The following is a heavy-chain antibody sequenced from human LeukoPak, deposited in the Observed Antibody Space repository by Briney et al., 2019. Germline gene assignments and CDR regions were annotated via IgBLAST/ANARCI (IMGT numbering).Heavy chain of an antibody. Sequence: KSGGSLRLSCAASGFTFSSYSMNWVRQAPGKGLEWVSSISSSSSYIYYADSVKGRFTISRDNAKNSLYLQMNSLRAEDTAIYYCARDSESSVWLDFYMDVWGKGTTVTISS. CDR2: ISSSSSYI. D-gene: IGHD6-19*01. J-gene: IGHJ6*03. V-gene: IGHV3-21*01. CDR1: GFTFSSYS. CDR3: ARDSESSVWLDFYMDV.